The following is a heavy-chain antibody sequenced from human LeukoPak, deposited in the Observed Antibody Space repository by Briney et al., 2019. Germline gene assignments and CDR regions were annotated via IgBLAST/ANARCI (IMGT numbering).Heavy chain of an antibody. CDR2: ISWNSAYI. D-gene: IGHD1-26*01. J-gene: IGHJ4*02. CDR3: ARALWDSGLDY. V-gene: IGHV3-9*01. CDR1: GFTLDDHA. Sequence: PGRSLRLSCAASGFTLDDHAMHWVRQAPGKGLEWVSGISWNSAYIGYADSVKGRFTISRDNAKNSLYLQMNSLNPEDTALYFCARALWDSGLDYWGQGTLVTVSS.